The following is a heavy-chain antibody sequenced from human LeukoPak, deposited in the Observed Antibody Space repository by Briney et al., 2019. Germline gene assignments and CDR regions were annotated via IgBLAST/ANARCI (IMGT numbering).Heavy chain of an antibody. Sequence: GGSLRLSCAASGFTFSGSAMLWVRQASGKGLEWVGRIRSKANTYATAYAAPVKGRFIISRDDSKNTAYLQMNSLKTEDTAVYYCARHNYYEDGFDYWGQGTLVTVSS. V-gene: IGHV3-73*01. J-gene: IGHJ4*02. D-gene: IGHD3-22*01. CDR2: IRSKANTYAT. CDR1: GFTFSGSA. CDR3: ARHNYYEDGFDY.